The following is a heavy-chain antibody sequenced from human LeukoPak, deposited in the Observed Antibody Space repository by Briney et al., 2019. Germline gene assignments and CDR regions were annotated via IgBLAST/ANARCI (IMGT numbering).Heavy chain of an antibody. D-gene: IGHD3-16*02. CDR2: IYTSGST. V-gene: IGHV4-4*09. CDR1: GGSISSYY. CDR3: ARGYYDYVWGSYRYSASLYYFDY. J-gene: IGHJ4*02. Sequence: SETLSLTCTVSGGSISSYYWSWIRQPPGKGLEWIGYIYTSGSTNYNPSLKSRVTISVDTSKNQFSLKLSSVTAADTAVYYCARGYYDYVWGSYRYSASLYYFDYWGQGTLVTVSS.